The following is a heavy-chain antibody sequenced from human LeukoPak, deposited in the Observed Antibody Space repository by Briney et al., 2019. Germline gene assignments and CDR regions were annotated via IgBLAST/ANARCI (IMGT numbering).Heavy chain of an antibody. D-gene: IGHD4-23*01. CDR2: INHSGST. V-gene: IGHV4-34*01. CDR1: GGSFRGSY. J-gene: IGHJ3*02. CDR3: ARVGGPYAFSN. Sequence: SETPYLTCAATGGSFRGSYWRWLCQPPGTRLDCIGQINHSGSTNYNPSLKCRATISVATSKNQFSLKLSSVTPADTAFYYSARVGGPYAFSNWAQGTMYTVSS.